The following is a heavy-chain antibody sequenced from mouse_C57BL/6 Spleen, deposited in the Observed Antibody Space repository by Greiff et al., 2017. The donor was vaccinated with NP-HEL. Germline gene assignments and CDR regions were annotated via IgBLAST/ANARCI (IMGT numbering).Heavy chain of an antibody. J-gene: IGHJ4*01. CDR3: ARSAYGSSYDAMDY. Sequence: QLQQSGAELARPGASVKMSCKASGYTFTSYTMHWVKQRPGQGLEWIGYINPSSGYTKYNQKFKDKATLTADKSSSTAYMQLSSLTSEDSAVYYCARSAYGSSYDAMDYWGQGTSVTVSS. CDR2: INPSSGYT. V-gene: IGHV1-4*01. CDR1: GYTFTSYT. D-gene: IGHD1-1*01.